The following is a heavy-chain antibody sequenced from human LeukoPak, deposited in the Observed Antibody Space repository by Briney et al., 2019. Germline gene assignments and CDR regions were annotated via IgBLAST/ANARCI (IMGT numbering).Heavy chain of an antibody. Sequence: GGSPRPSCAASTFTFSNAWMSWVRQAPGKGLEWVGRIKSKSDGGTTDYAATVKGRFTASSEKAKNTLYLQMNSLKTEDTAVYYCTTAPRGYCSGGSCSYAFDIWDQGTMATVTS. CDR2: IKSKSDGGTT. V-gene: IGHV3-15*01. J-gene: IGHJ3*02. CDR1: TFTFSNAW. CDR3: TTAPRGYCSGGSCSYAFDI. D-gene: IGHD2-15*01.